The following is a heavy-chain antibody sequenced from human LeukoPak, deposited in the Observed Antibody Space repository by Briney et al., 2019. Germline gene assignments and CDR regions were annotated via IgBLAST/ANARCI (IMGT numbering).Heavy chain of an antibody. CDR3: ARVTAVAGYFDY. V-gene: IGHV3-21*01. J-gene: IGHJ4*02. Sequence: PGGSLRLSCAASGFTFSSYSMNWVRQAPGKGLEWVSSISSSSSYIYYADSVKGRFTISRDNAKNSLYLQMNSLRAEDTAVYYCARVTAVAGYFDYWGQGTLVTVSS. CDR1: GFTFSSYS. D-gene: IGHD6-19*01. CDR2: ISSSSSYI.